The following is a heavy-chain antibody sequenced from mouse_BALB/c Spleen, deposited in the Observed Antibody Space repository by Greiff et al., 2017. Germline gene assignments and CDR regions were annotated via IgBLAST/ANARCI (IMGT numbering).Heavy chain of an antibody. J-gene: IGHJ3*01. CDR2: INPYNDGT. D-gene: IGHD2-4*01. CDR1: GYTFTSYV. Sequence: VQLQQSGPELVKPGASVKMSCKASGYTFTSYVMHWVKQKPGQGLEWIGYINPYNDGTKYNEKFKGKATLTSDKSSSTAYMELSSLTSEDSAVYYCARSYYDYDVERFAYWGQGTLVTVSA. V-gene: IGHV1-14*01. CDR3: ARSYYDYDVERFAY.